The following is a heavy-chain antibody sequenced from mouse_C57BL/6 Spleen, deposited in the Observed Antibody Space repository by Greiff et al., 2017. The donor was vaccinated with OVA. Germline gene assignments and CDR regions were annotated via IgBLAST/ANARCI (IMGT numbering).Heavy chain of an antibody. J-gene: IGHJ3*01. CDR1: GYTFTDYE. V-gene: IGHV1-15*01. D-gene: IGHD1-1*01. CDR3: TRITTVSY. CDR2: IDPETGGT. Sequence: LQESGAELVRPGASVTLSCKASGYTFTDYEMHWVKQTPVHGLEWIGAIDPETGGTAYNQKFKGKAILTADKSSSTAYMELRSLTSEDSAVYYCTRITTVSYWGQGTLVTVSA.